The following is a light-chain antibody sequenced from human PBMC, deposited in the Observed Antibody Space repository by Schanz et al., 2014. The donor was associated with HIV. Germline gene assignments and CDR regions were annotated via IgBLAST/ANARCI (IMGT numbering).Light chain of an antibody. CDR1: SSNIGAGYD. CDR3: QSFDSSLNGVV. Sequence: QSVLTQPPSVSAAPGQRVTISCTGSSSNIGAGYDVHWYQHLPETAPKLLIYGNSNRPSGVSDRFSGSKSGTSASLAISGLQSEDEADYFCQSFDSSLNGVVFGGGTKLTVL. CDR2: GNS. J-gene: IGLJ3*02. V-gene: IGLV1-40*01.